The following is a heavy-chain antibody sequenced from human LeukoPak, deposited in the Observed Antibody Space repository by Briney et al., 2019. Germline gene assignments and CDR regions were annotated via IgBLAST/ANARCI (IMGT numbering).Heavy chain of an antibody. V-gene: IGHV3-66*01. D-gene: IGHD3-22*01. CDR1: GFTVSSNY. Sequence: GGSLRLSCAASGFTVSSNYMSWVRQAPGKGLEWVSVIYSGGSTYYADSVKGRFTISRDNSKNMLYLQMNSLRAEDTAVYYCARDLYRIVVVPHYFDYWGQGTLVTVSS. CDR3: ARDLYRIVVVPHYFDY. CDR2: IYSGGST. J-gene: IGHJ4*02.